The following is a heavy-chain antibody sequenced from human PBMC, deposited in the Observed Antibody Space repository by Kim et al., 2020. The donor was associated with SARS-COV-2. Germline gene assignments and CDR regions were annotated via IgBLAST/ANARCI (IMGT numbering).Heavy chain of an antibody. V-gene: IGHV3-21*01. CDR1: GFTFSSYS. CDR3: ARHLDYDYVWGSYLGY. J-gene: IGHJ4*02. Sequence: GGSLRLSCAASGFTFSSYSMNWVRQAPGKGLEWVSSISSSSSYIYYADSVKGRFTISRDNAKNSLYLQMNSLRAEDTAVYYCARHLDYDYVWGSYLGYWGQGTLVTVSS. CDR2: ISSSSSYI. D-gene: IGHD3-16*02.